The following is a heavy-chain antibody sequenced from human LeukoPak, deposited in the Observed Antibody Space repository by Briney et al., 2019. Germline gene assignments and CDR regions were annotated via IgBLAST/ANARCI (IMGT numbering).Heavy chain of an antibody. CDR1: GFTFSSYA. J-gene: IGHJ6*03. V-gene: IGHV3-7*01. CDR3: ARAGPLYYYYYMDV. CDR2: IKQDGSEK. D-gene: IGHD1-14*01. Sequence: GGSLRLSCAASGFTFSSYAMSWVRQAPGKGLEWVANIKQDGSEKYYVDSVKGRFTISRDNAKNSLYLQMNSLRAEDTAVYYCARAGPLYYYYYMDVWGKGTTVTVSS.